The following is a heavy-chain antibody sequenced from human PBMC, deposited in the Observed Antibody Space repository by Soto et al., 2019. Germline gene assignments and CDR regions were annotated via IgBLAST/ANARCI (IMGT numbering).Heavy chain of an antibody. J-gene: IGHJ4*02. V-gene: IGHV5-10-1*01. CDR1: GYSFTNYW. CDR3: AIHAYYESATCPLSX. D-gene: IGHD3-16*01. CDR2: IDPSDSYT. Sequence: GEALKISWKGSGYSFTNYWISWVRQMPGKGLEWMVKIDPSDSYTKYNQSFQGHVTISADKSISTAHLQWSSLEASDTAMYYCAIHAYYESATCPLSXWGQGSRVTVSX.